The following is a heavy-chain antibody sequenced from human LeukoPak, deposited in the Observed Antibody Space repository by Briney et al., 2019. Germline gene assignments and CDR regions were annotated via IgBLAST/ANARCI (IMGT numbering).Heavy chain of an antibody. J-gene: IGHJ4*02. D-gene: IGHD3-22*01. Sequence: SGTLSLTCTVSGDSINSLDLWSWVRQPPGEGLEWIGEMYLSGTTHSNPSVKSRVTISIDKSKNQFFLNLSSVTAADTAVYYCAGLVGRYSSGLYYYYFDYWGQGTLVTVSS. CDR1: GDSINSLDL. CDR3: AGLVGRYSSGLYYYYFDY. CDR2: MYLSGTT. V-gene: IGHV4-4*02.